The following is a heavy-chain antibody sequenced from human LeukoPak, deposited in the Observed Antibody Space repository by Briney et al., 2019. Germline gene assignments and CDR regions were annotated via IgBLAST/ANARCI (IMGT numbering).Heavy chain of an antibody. D-gene: IGHD4-11*01. CDR2: ISGSGGST. V-gene: IGHV3-23*01. Sequence: GGSLRLSCAASGFTFSSYAMSWVRQSPGKGLEGVSAISGSGGSTYYADSVKGRFTISRDNSKNTLYLQMNSLRAEDTAVYYCAKMTTVTTDYWGQGTLVTVSS. J-gene: IGHJ4*02. CDR3: AKMTTVTTDY. CDR1: GFTFSSYA.